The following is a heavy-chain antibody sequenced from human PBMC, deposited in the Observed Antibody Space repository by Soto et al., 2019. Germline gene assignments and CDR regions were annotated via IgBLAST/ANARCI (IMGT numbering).Heavy chain of an antibody. CDR2: VSYNGNT. D-gene: IGHD2-15*01. V-gene: IGHV4-59*07. CDR3: ARQQYTVVTAFDV. J-gene: IGHJ3*01. Sequence: QVQLTESGPGLVKPADTLSLKCTVSGGSITPYYWSWIRQTPGGGLEWIGYVSYNGNTNYNPSLKSRVYISADTSKNEFSLKLTSLTAADAAIYFCARQQYTVVTAFDVWVQGTMVAVSS. CDR1: GGSITPYY.